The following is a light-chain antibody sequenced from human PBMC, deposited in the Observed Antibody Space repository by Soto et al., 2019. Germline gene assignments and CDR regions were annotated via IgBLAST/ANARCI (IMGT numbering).Light chain of an antibody. CDR1: QTISSW. J-gene: IGKJ1*01. Sequence: DIQMTQSPSTLSASVGDRVTITFGAIQTISSWLAWYQQKPGKAPKLLIYAASTLESGVSSRFSGRGSGTEFTLTINSLQPEDFATYYCQQYKSYLRTFGQGTKVDI. V-gene: IGKV1-5*01. CDR2: AAS. CDR3: QQYKSYLRT.